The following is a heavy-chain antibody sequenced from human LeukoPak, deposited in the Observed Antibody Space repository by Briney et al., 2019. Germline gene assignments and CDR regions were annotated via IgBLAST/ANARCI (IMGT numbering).Heavy chain of an antibody. D-gene: IGHD3-3*01. CDR2: INWNGGST. V-gene: IGHV3-20*04. J-gene: IGHJ3*02. CDR1: GFTFSSYG. CDR3: AKAPPGAGITDAFDI. Sequence: GGSLRLSCAASGFTFSSYGMSWVRQAPGKGLEWVSGINWNGGSTGYADSVKGRFTISRDNAKNSLYLQMNSLRAEDTAVYYCAKAPPGAGITDAFDIWGQGTMVTVSS.